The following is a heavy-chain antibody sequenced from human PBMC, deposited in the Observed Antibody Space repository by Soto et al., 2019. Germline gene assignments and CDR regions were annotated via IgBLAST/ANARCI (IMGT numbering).Heavy chain of an antibody. D-gene: IGHD2-21*01. V-gene: IGHV3-74*01. J-gene: IGHJ4*02. CDR3: ARDRADPIGDYHPLFDS. CDR2: IESDGSST. Sequence: GGSLRLSCAASGFTFSSHWMHWARQAPGKGLVWVSRIESDGSSTNYADSVKGRFTVSRDNAKNTLYLQMNSLRAEDTAVYYCARDRADPIGDYHPLFDSWGQGTLVTVSS. CDR1: GFTFSSHW.